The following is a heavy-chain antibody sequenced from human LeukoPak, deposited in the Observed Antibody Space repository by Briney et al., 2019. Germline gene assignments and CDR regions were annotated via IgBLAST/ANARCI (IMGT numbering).Heavy chain of an antibody. CDR1: GGSISSGGYY. Sequence: PSQTLSLTCTVSGGSISSGGYYWSWIRQQPGTGQEWIGYIYYSGSTYYNPSLKSRVTISVDTSKNQFSLKLSSVTAADTAVYYCARHPYYDILTGYPQNWFDPWGQGTLVTVSS. V-gene: IGHV4-31*03. J-gene: IGHJ5*02. CDR3: ARHPYYDILTGYPQNWFDP. D-gene: IGHD3-9*01. CDR2: IYYSGST.